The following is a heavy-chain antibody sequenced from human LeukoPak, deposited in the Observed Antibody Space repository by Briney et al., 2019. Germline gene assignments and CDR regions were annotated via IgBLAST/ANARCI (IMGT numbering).Heavy chain of an antibody. Sequence: SETLSLTCAVSGGSVSNNNYYWGWIRQPPGKGLEWIGSGFYSGDTYYSPSLESRVTISVDTSKNQFSLKLSSVTAADTAMHYCVRHNFRIGLYYFDYWGQGTQVTVSS. CDR3: VRHNFRIGLYYFDY. D-gene: IGHD3-3*01. V-gene: IGHV4-39*01. CDR1: GGSVSNNNYY. J-gene: IGHJ4*02. CDR2: GFYSGDT.